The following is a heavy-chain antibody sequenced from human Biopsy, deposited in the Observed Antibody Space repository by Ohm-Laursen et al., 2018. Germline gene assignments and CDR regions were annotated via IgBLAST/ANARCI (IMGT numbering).Heavy chain of an antibody. CDR2: ISPKSGDT. CDR3: ALQSVAQMKNFDY. J-gene: IGHJ4*02. Sequence: ASVKASCKVSGFSFTGYYIHWVRQAPGQGLEWMGWISPKSGDTNYAHKFQGNITMTRDTSMSTAYMEMSRLRCDDTAVYYCALQSVAQMKNFDYWGQGTLVTVSS. V-gene: IGHV1-2*02. D-gene: IGHD6-19*01. CDR1: GFSFTGYY.